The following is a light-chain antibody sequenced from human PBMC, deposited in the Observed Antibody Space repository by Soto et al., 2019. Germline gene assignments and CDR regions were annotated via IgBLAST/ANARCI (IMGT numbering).Light chain of an antibody. CDR3: SSYTRSSARR. CDR2: EVT. J-gene: IGLJ1*01. V-gene: IGLV2-14*01. CDR1: SRHVGGYNT. Sequence: QSALTQAASVSGSPGQSITISCTGTSRHVGGYNTVSCYQQHPGKAPKRVIYEVTNRPSGISNRFSGSKPGTTASLTISGLQAEDEADYYCSSYTRSSARRFG.